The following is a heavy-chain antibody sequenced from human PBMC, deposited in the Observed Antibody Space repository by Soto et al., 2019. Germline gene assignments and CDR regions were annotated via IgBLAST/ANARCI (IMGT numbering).Heavy chain of an antibody. CDR2: ISSSSSYI. V-gene: IGHV3-21*01. J-gene: IGHJ6*02. CDR1: GFTFSSYS. D-gene: IGHD3-3*01. CDR3: ARDGANGTSGYLYYYYGMDV. Sequence: EVQLVESGGGLVKPGGSLRLSCAASGFTFSSYSMNWVRQAPGKGLEWVSSISSSSSYIYYADSVKGRFTISRDNAKNSLYMQMNSLRAEDTAVYYCARDGANGTSGYLYYYYGMDVWGQGTTVTVSS.